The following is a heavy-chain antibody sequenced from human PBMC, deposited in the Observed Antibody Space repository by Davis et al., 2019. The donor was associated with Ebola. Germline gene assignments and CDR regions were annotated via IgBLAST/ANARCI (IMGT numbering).Heavy chain of an antibody. V-gene: IGHV1-69*13. D-gene: IGHD2-15*01. Sequence: SVKVSCKASGYTFTSYGISWVRQAPGQGLEWMGGIIPIFGTANYAQKFQGRVTITADESTSTAYMELSSLRSEDTAVYYCARAGVVAATGSYYYYGMDVWGQGTTVTVSS. CDR2: IIPIFGTA. CDR1: GYTFTSYG. J-gene: IGHJ6*02. CDR3: ARAGVVAATGSYYYYGMDV.